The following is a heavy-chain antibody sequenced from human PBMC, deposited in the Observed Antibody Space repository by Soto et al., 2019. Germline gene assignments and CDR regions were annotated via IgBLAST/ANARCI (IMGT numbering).Heavy chain of an antibody. CDR2: IIPIFGTA. CDR1: GGTFSSYA. CDR3: ARLPGGDPTKKSWFDP. J-gene: IGHJ5*02. D-gene: IGHD2-21*02. V-gene: IGHV1-69*01. Sequence: QVQLVQSGAEVKKPGSSVKVSCKASGGTFSSYAISWVRQAPEQGLEWMGGIIPIFGTANYAQKFQGRVTITADESTSTAYMELSSLRSEDTAVYYCARLPGGDPTKKSWFDPWGQGTLVTVSS.